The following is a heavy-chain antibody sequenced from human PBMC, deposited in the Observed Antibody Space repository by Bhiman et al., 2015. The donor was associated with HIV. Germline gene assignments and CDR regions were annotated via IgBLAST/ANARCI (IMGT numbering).Heavy chain of an antibody. CDR1: GFTFDEYA. CDR3: AKGSGKITQYYYYMDI. D-gene: IGHD3-16*01. J-gene: IGHJ6*03. CDR2: ITWNSGKI. V-gene: IGHV3-9*01. Sequence: EVQLVESGGGLVQPGRSLRLSCAASGFTFDEYAMHWVRQGPGKGLEWVSGITWNSGKIDYADSVRGRFTISRDNARNSLYLQMNSLKPEDTALYYCAKGSGKITQYYYYMDIWGKGATVSVSS.